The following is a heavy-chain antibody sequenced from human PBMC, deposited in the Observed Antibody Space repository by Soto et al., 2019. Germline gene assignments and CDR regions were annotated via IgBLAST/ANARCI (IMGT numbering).Heavy chain of an antibody. CDR3: AKGGNDFWSQTNYYYYYMDV. CDR2: ISGSGGST. D-gene: IGHD3-3*01. V-gene: IGHV3-23*01. CDR1: GFTFSSYA. Sequence: GGSLRLSCAASGFTFSSYAMSWVRQAPGKGLEWVSAISGSGGSTYYADSVKGRFTISRDNSKNTLYLQMNSLRAEDTAVYYCAKGGNDFWSQTNYYYYYMDVWGKGTTVTVS. J-gene: IGHJ6*03.